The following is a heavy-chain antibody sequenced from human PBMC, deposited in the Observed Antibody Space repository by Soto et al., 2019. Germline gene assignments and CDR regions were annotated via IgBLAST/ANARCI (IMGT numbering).Heavy chain of an antibody. CDR1: GFTFSSYG. CDR3: ASTSGIAAASDYWYFDL. Sequence: QVQLVESGGGVVQPGRSLRLSCAASGFTFSSYGMHWVRQAPGKGLEWVAVIWYDGSNKYYADSVKGRFTISRDNSKNXXYLQMNSLRAEDTAVYYCASTSGIAAASDYWYFDLWGRGTLVTVSS. D-gene: IGHD6-13*01. V-gene: IGHV3-33*01. CDR2: IWYDGSNK. J-gene: IGHJ2*01.